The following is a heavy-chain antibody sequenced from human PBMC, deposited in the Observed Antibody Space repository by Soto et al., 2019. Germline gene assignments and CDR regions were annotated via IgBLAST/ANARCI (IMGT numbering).Heavy chain of an antibody. CDR2: IRSQIDGGAT. CDR1: GFAFTNAW. V-gene: IGHV3-15*01. J-gene: IGHJ4*02. CDR3: TTVAYGEYVSDY. Sequence: EVELVESGGVLVEPGGSLRLSCAASGFAFTNAWMTWVRQAPGKALEWVGRIRSQIDGGATDSAARVKGRFTISRDDSKNTLYLQMNSLKTEDTAVYYCTTVAYGEYVSDYWGQGTLVTVSS. D-gene: IGHD4-17*01.